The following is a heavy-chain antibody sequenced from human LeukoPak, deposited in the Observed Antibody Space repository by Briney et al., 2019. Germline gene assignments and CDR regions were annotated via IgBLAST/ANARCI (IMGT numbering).Heavy chain of an antibody. D-gene: IGHD2-2*01. CDR2: IRCDGSNK. V-gene: IGHV3-30*02. J-gene: IGHJ5*02. CDR3: LGYCSSTNCRDRFTP. CDR1: GFSFSSYG. Sequence: GGSLRLSCAASGFSFSSYGMHWLRQAPSQGREGVAFIRCDGSNKYYADSVKGRFTISRDNSKNTLYLKMKSLRPEDTAMYYSLGYCSSTNCRDRFTPWSQATLVTVYS.